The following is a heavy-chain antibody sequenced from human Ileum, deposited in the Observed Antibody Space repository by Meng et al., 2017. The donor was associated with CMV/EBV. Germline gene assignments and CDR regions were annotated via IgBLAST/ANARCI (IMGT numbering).Heavy chain of an antibody. CDR3: ARLGPPHDAAPGPKGADL. Sequence: QVQRVQSGAEVKKPGALVKVSCKTSGYTFTSYGVAWVRQAPGRGLEWLAWIATYNGDRNEARKVQGRFTLTTDRSTSTAYMELTSLRPDDTAVYYCARLGPPHDAAPGPKGADLWGQGTLVTVSS. V-gene: IGHV1-18*01. CDR2: IATYNGDR. CDR1: GYTFTSYG. J-gene: IGHJ5*02. D-gene: IGHD6-13*01.